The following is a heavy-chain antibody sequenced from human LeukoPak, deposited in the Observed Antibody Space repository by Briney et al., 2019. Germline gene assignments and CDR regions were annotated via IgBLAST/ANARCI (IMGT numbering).Heavy chain of an antibody. CDR3: ASGEFSSNWYYFDH. CDR1: GNTFTGYY. CDR2: TNPNSGVT. Sequence: ASVKVSCKSSGNTFTGYYMHWVRQAPGQGLEWMGWTNPNSGVTNCAQKFQDRVTMTRDTSISAAYMELISLKSDDTAVYYCASGEFSSNWYYFDHWGQGTLVTVSS. D-gene: IGHD6-13*01. J-gene: IGHJ4*02. V-gene: IGHV1-2*02.